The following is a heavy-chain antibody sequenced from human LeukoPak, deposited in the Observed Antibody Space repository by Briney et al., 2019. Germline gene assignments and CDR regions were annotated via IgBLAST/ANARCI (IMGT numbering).Heavy chain of an antibody. Sequence: SETLSLTCAVYGGSFSGYYWSWIRRPPGKGLEWIGEINHSGSTNYNPSLKSRVTISVDTSKNQFSLKLSSVTAADTAVYYCAGYDILTGYYLQPFDYWGQGTLVTVSS. CDR2: INHSGST. V-gene: IGHV4-34*01. D-gene: IGHD3-9*01. J-gene: IGHJ4*02. CDR3: AGYDILTGYYLQPFDY. CDR1: GGSFSGYY.